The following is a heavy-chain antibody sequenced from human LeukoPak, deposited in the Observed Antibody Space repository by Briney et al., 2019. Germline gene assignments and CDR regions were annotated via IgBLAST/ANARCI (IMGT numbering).Heavy chain of an antibody. J-gene: IGHJ4*02. CDR1: GFTFSYYY. CDR3: ARDLYCSGGSCYPTLGY. Sequence: RGSLRLSCAASGFTFSYYYKSWIRQAPGSGLESVSYISSSGSTIYYADSVKGRFTISRDNAKNSLYLQMNSLRAEDTAVYYCARDLYCSGGSCYPTLGYWGQGTLVTVSS. D-gene: IGHD2-15*01. CDR2: ISSSGSTI. V-gene: IGHV3-11*01.